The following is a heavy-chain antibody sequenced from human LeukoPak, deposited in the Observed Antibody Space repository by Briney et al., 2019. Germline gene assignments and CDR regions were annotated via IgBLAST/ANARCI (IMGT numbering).Heavy chain of an antibody. D-gene: IGHD2/OR15-2a*01. CDR3: ARGDGVIGAIGIGSWYFDL. V-gene: IGHV4-34*01. J-gene: IGHJ2*01. Sequence: GSLRLSCAASGFTFSSYSMNWVRQAPGKGLEWIGEVTRTGSTNYRPSLKSRVLISVDTSKSQFSLKVNSVTAADTGVYYCARGDGVIGAIGIGSWYFDLWGRGTLVAVSS. CDR1: GFTFSSYS. CDR2: VTRTGST.